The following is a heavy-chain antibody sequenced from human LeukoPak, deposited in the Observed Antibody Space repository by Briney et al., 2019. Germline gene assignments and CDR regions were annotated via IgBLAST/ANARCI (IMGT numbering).Heavy chain of an antibody. CDR1: GFTFSSYA. Sequence: AGGSLRLSCAASGFTFSSYAMRWVRQAPGKGLEWVSAISGSGGSTYYADSVKGRFTISRDNSKNTLYLQMNSLRAEDTALYYCAKVDSSSWGIPDYWGQGTLVTVSS. V-gene: IGHV3-23*01. D-gene: IGHD6-13*01. CDR3: AKVDSSSWGIPDY. J-gene: IGHJ4*02. CDR2: ISGSGGST.